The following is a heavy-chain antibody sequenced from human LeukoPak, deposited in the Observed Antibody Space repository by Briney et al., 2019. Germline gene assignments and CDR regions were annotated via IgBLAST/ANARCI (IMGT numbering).Heavy chain of an antibody. CDR2: INPSGGST. V-gene: IGHV1-46*01. CDR1: GYTFTSYY. Sequence: ASVKVSCKASGYTFTSYYMHWVRQAPGQGLEWMGIINPSGGSTSYAQKFQGRVTMTRDTSTSTAYMELRSLRSDDTAVYYCARDNVVIMYYDYWGQGTLVIVSS. J-gene: IGHJ4*02. CDR3: ARDNVVIMYYDY. D-gene: IGHD3-3*01.